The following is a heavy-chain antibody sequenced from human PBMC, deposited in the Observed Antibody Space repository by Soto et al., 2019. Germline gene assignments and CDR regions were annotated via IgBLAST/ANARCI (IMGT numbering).Heavy chain of an antibody. CDR1: GGSFSGYY. Sequence: QVQLQQWGAGLLKPSETLSLTCAVYGGSFSGYYWSWIRQPPGKGLEWIGEINHSGSTNYNPSLKSRVTISVDTSKNQFSLKLSSVTAADTAVYYCARVAYYGSGSSRGGIDYWGQGTLVTVSS. J-gene: IGHJ4*02. CDR2: INHSGST. CDR3: ARVAYYGSGSSRGGIDY. V-gene: IGHV4-34*01. D-gene: IGHD3-10*01.